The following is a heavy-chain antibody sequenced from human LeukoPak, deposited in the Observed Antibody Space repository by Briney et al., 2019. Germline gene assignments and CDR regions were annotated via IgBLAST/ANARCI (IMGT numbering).Heavy chain of an antibody. Sequence: SETLSLTCSVSSGSIRSFHWSWIRQPPGKGLEWIGYIYNTGDTEYNPSLKSRVTISVDTSNQQFSLRLSSVTAADTAIYYCARSYHYGSGSYSYYFDFWGQGTLVTVSS. J-gene: IGHJ4*02. CDR1: SGSIRSFH. D-gene: IGHD3-10*01. CDR2: IYNTGDT. V-gene: IGHV4-59*08. CDR3: ARSYHYGSGSYSYYFDF.